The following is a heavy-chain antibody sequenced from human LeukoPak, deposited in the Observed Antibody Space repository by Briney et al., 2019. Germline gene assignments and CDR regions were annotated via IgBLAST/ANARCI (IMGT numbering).Heavy chain of an antibody. CDR2: IIHNGNT. V-gene: IGHV4-34*01. Sequence: SETLSLTCAVYGGSFTDYYWTWIRQPPGKGLEWIGDIIHNGNTNHNPSLKNRVSISVDTSKSQFSLSLSSVTAADTAVYYCARGQGGTTVTWTAIITYYYMDVWGKGTTVTVSS. CDR3: ARGQGGTTVTWTAIITYYYMDV. J-gene: IGHJ6*03. CDR1: GGSFTDYY. D-gene: IGHD4-17*01.